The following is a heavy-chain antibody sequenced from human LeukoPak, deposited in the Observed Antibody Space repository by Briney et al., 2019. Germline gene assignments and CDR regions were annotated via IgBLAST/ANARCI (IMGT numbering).Heavy chain of an antibody. CDR2: IYYSGST. Sequence: SETLSLTCIVSGGSISSYYWSWIRQPPGKGLEWIGYIYYSGSTNYNPSLKSRVTISVDTSKNQFSLKLSSVTAADTAVYYCARRNLIVDIVATPSDDWGQGTLVAVSS. CDR3: ARRNLIVDIVATPSDD. CDR1: GGSISSYY. V-gene: IGHV4-59*08. J-gene: IGHJ4*02. D-gene: IGHD5-12*01.